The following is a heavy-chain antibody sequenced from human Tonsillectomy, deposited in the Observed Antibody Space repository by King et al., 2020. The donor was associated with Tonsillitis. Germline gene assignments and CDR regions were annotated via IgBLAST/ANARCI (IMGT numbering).Heavy chain of an antibody. D-gene: IGHD4-17*01. CDR2: INPSGGST. CDR3: ASAAAISHNGDYDGSFDY. J-gene: IGHJ4*02. CDR1: GYTFTSYY. Sequence: VQLVESGAEVKKPGASVKVSCKASGYTFTSYYIHWVRQAPGQGLEWMGIINPSGGSTSYAQKFQGRVTMTRDTSTNTVSMELSSLRSEDTAVYYCASAAAISHNGDYDGSFDYWGQGTLVTVSS. V-gene: IGHV1-46*01.